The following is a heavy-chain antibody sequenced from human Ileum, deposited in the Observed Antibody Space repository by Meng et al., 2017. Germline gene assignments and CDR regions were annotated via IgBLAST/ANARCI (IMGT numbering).Heavy chain of an antibody. CDR2: MYHSGTT. CDR3: ARHIGVPGTRGFDY. J-gene: IGHJ4*02. V-gene: IGHV4-4*02. Sequence: VQVSGSGPGLVPPSETLSLTFSVSGASISSGNWWSWVRQSPGKGLEWIGEMYHSGTTNYNPSLKSRVTISLDTSKNQLSLKLTSVTAADTAVYYCARHIGVPGTRGFDYWGQGTLVTVSS. CDR1: GASISSGNW. D-gene: IGHD6-19*01.